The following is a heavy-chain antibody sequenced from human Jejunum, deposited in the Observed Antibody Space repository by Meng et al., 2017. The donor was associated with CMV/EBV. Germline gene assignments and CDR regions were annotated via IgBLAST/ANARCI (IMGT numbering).Heavy chain of an antibody. CDR2: ICGSGGNK. CDR1: GFTFRSQS. V-gene: IGHV3-23*01. CDR3: ARLSDS. D-gene: IGHD2-15*01. Sequence: LKISCSASGFTFRSQSMSWVRQAPGKGLKWVASICGSGGNKYYADSVKGRFTISRDNSKNTLYLQMNSLRADDTAVYYCARLSDSWGQGTLVTVSS. J-gene: IGHJ4*02.